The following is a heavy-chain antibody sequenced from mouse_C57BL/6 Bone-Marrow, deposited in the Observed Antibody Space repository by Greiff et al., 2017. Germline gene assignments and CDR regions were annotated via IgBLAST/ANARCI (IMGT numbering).Heavy chain of an antibody. CDR2: IDPSDSYT. CDR1: GYTFTSYW. Sequence: QVQLKQPGAELVRPGTSVKLSCKASGYTFTSYWMHWVKQRPGQGLEWIGVIDPSDSYTNYNQKFKGKATLTVDTSSSTAYMQLSSLTSEDSAVYYCARSVSLITTVVDNYWGQGTTLTVSS. V-gene: IGHV1-59*01. CDR3: ARSVSLITTVVDNY. J-gene: IGHJ2*01. D-gene: IGHD1-1*01.